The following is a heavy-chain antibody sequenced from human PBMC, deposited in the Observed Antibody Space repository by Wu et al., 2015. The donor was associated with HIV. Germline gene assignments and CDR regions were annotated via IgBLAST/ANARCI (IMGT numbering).Heavy chain of an antibody. J-gene: IGHJ5*02. CDR2: TTPMFGTT. V-gene: IGHV1-69*05. D-gene: IGHD3-10*01. CDR3: AREIEDPAIMVRAGFDP. Sequence: QVQLVQSGAEVKKPGSSVKVSCKASGGIFSNYDINWVRQAPGQGLEWMGGTTPMFGTTNYAQKFQGRVTITSDVYTSTVYMELSSLRSEDTAIYYCAREIEDPAIMVRAGFDPWDQGTLVTVSS. CDR1: GGIFSNYD.